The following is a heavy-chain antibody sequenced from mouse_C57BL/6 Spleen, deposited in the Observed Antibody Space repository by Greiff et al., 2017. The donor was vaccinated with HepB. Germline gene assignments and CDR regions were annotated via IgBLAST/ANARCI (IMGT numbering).Heavy chain of an antibody. D-gene: IGHD4-1*01. V-gene: IGHV1-62-2*01. CDR3: AAHEGEADLGPYYFDY. Sequence: QVQLQQSGAELVKPGASVKLSCKASGYTFTEYTIHWVKQRSGQGLEWIGWFYPGSGSIKYNEKFKDKATLTADKSSSTVYMELSRLTSEDSAVYFCAAHEGEADLGPYYFDYWGQGTTLTVSS. CDR2: FYPGSGSI. J-gene: IGHJ2*01. CDR1: GYTFTEYT.